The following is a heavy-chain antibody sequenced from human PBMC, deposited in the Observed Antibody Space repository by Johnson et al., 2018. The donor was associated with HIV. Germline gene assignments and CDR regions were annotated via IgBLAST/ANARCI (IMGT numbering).Heavy chain of an antibody. J-gene: IGHJ3*02. V-gene: IGHV3-11*04. CDR2: ISSGGSTI. CDR3: ARDDDPPDAFDI. Sequence: QVQLVESGGGLVKPGGSLRLSCAVSGFTFSDYYMSCIRQAPGKGLECVSYISSGGSTIYYADSVKGRFTISRDNSKNTVFLQMNSLRAEDTAVYYCARDDDPPDAFDIWGQGTMVTVSS. CDR1: GFTFSDYY.